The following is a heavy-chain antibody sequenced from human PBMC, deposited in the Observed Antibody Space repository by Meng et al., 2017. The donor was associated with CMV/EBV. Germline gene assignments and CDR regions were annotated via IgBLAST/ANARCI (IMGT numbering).Heavy chain of an antibody. D-gene: IGHD3-22*01. J-gene: IGHJ5*02. Sequence: SETLSLTCAVYGGSFSSSSYYWGWIRQPPGKGLEWIGSIYYSGSTYYNPSLKSRVTISVDTSKNQFSLKLSSVTAADTAVYYCARDGPVTMIVVGNWFDPWGQGTLVTVSS. CDR3: ARDGPVTMIVVGNWFDP. CDR1: GGSFSSSSYY. CDR2: IYYSGST. V-gene: IGHV4-39*07.